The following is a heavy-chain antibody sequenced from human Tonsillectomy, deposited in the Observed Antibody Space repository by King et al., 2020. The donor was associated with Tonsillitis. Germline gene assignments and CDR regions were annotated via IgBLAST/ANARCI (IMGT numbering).Heavy chain of an antibody. V-gene: IGHV3-23*04. CDR1: GFTFSSYA. Sequence: VQLVESGGGLVQPGGSLRLSCAASGFTFSSYAMNWVRQAPGKGREWVSSISESGDITDYADSVRGRFTISRDNSRNTLSLQMNTLRAEDTAVYYCAKQYLDAPWGQGVLVTVSP. J-gene: IGHJ4*02. D-gene: IGHD4-11*01. CDR2: ISESGDIT. CDR3: AKQYLDAP.